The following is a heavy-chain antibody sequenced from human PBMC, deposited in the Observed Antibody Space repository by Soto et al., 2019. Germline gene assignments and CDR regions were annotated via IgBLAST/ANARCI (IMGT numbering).Heavy chain of an antibody. CDR3: ATGLIAARLSLTGMGEHLYYYFFQDV. J-gene: IGHJ6*03. V-gene: IGHV1-8*01. CDR1: GYTFTSYD. CDR2: MNPNSGNT. D-gene: IGHD6-6*01. Sequence: ASVKVSCKASGYTFTSYDINWVRQATGQGLEWMGWMNPNSGNTGYAQKFQGRVTMTRNTSISTAYIELSSLRSEDTAVNYCATGLIAARLSLTGMGEHLYYYFFQDVWGKGSTVTFSS.